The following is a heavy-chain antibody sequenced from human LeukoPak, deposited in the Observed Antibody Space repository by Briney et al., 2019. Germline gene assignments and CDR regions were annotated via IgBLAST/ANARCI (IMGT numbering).Heavy chain of an antibody. V-gene: IGHV1-2*02. CDR1: RNTFNGNY. CDR3: ASGQAMITFGGVIAIKGAPFDY. Sequence: ASVKVSCKSSRNTFNGNYMHWVRQTPGQGLEWMGWINPDSGGTNYAQKFQGRVTMTRDTSISTAYMELSRLRSDDTAVYYCASGQAMITFGGVIAIKGAPFDYWGQGTLVTVSS. J-gene: IGHJ4*02. CDR2: INPDSGGT. D-gene: IGHD3-16*02.